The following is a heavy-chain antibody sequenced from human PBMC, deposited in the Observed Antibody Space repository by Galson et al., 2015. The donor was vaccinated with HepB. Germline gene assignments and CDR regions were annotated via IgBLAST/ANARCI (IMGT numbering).Heavy chain of an antibody. J-gene: IGHJ6*02. CDR3: ARDLRLSYGMDV. CDR2: ISGSGGST. Sequence: SLRLSCAASGFTFSSYAMSWVRQAPGKGLEWVSAISGSGGSTYYADSVKGRFTISRDNAKNSLYLQMNSLRAEDTAVYYCARDLRLSYGMDVWGQGTTVTVSS. V-gene: IGHV3-23*01. CDR1: GFTFSSYA. D-gene: IGHD2-2*01.